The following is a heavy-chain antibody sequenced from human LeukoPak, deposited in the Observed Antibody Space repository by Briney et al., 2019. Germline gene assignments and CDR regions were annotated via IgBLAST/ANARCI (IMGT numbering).Heavy chain of an antibody. CDR1: GFTFSSYS. D-gene: IGHD4-23*01. CDR2: ISSSSSYI. Sequence: GGSLRLSCAASGFTFSSYSMNWVRKAPGKGLEWVSSISSSSSYIYYADSVKGRFTISRDNAKNSLYLQMNSLRAEDTAVYYCARYGGNSGPFDYWGQGTLVTVSS. J-gene: IGHJ4*02. CDR3: ARYGGNSGPFDY. V-gene: IGHV3-21*01.